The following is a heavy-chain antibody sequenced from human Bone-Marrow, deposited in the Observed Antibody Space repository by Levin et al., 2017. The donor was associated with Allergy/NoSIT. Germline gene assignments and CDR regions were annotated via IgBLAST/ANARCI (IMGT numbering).Heavy chain of an antibody. CDR3: ARAMVRGVKTDWFDP. J-gene: IGHJ5*02. Sequence: GGSLRLSCAASGFTFSSYSMNWVRQAPGKGLEWVSSISSSSSYIYYADSVKGRFTISRDNAKNSLYLQMNSLRAEDTAVYYCARAMVRGVKTDWFDPWGQGTLVTVSS. V-gene: IGHV3-21*01. CDR1: GFTFSSYS. D-gene: IGHD3-10*01. CDR2: ISSSSSYI.